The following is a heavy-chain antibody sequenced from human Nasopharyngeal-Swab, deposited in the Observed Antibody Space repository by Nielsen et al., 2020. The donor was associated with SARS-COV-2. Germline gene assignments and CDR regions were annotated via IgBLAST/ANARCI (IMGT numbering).Heavy chain of an antibody. CDR1: GGSLSGYY. D-gene: IGHD5-24*01. V-gene: IGHV4-34*01. J-gene: IGHJ4*02. Sequence: GSLRLSCAVYGGSLSGYYWSWIRQPPGKGLEWIGEINHSGSTNYNPSLKSRVTISVDTSKNQFSLKLSSVTAADTAVYYCARLGWLQLPDDYWGQGTLVTVSS. CDR3: ARLGWLQLPDDY. CDR2: INHSGST.